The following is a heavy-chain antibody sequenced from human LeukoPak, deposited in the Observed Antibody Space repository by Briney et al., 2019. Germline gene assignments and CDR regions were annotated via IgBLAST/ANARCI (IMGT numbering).Heavy chain of an antibody. CDR2: INPSGGST. J-gene: IGHJ2*01. CDR3: ARFGDSSGYNEYWYFDL. D-gene: IGHD3-22*01. CDR1: GGTFSSYA. V-gene: IGHV1-46*01. Sequence: ASVKVSCKASGGTFSSYAISWVRQAPGQGLEWMGIINPSGGSTSYAQKFQGRVTMTRDTSTSTVYMELSSLRSEDTAVYYCARFGDSSGYNEYWYFDLWGRGTLVTVSS.